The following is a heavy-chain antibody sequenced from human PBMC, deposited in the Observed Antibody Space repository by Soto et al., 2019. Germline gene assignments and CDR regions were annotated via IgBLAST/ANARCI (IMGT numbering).Heavy chain of an antibody. CDR2: LYYSGNT. CDR1: GDSISSSTYY. J-gene: IGHJ5*02. CDR3: ARISSSSQFNRFDP. V-gene: IGHV4-39*01. D-gene: IGHD6-6*01. Sequence: SETLSLTCTVSGDSISSSTYYWGWIRQPPGGVLEWIGTLYYSGNTYYNPSLRSRVTLSVDTSQNQFFLELTSVTAADTAVYHCARISSSSQFNRFDPWGQGTLVTVSS.